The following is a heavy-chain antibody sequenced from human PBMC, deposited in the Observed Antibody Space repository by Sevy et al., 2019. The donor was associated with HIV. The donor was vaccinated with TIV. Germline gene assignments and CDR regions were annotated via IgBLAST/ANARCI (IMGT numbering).Heavy chain of an antibody. CDR2: ISGPGLST. CDR3: AKALNPALESMIEVVLRTLKGFDV. V-gene: IGHV3-23*01. Sequence: GGSLRLSCAASGFTFNTHAMTWVRQAPGKGLEWVSVISGPGLSTYYADSVKGRFTISRDNSKNTLYLQMNSQRADDTATYYCAKALNPALESMIEVVLRTLKGFDVWGQGTMVTVSS. J-gene: IGHJ3*01. CDR1: GFTFNTHA. D-gene: IGHD3-22*01.